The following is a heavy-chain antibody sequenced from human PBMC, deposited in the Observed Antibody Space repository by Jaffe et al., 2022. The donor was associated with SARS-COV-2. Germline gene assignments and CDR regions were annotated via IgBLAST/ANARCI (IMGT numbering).Heavy chain of an antibody. J-gene: IGHJ6*02. CDR1: GFTFRSYG. Sequence: QVQLVESGGGVVQPGTSLRLSCAASGFTFRSYGIHWVRQAPGKGLEWVAIIWHDGNNKDYVDSVRGRFTISRDNSKNTAYLQMNSLRAEDTAVYYCARDVQLERPYRGLDVWGQGTTVSVSS. D-gene: IGHD1-1*01. V-gene: IGHV3-33*01. CDR3: ARDVQLERPYRGLDV. CDR2: IWHDGNNK.